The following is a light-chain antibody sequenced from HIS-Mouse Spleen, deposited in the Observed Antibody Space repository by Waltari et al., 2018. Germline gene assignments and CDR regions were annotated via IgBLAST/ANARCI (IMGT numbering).Light chain of an antibody. V-gene: IGLV2-8*01. CDR2: EVS. J-gene: IGLJ2*01. Sequence: QSALTQPPSASGSPGQSVTISCTGTSSDVGGYNYVSWYQQHPGKAPKPMIYEVSKRPSGCPDRFSGSKSGNTASLTVSGLQAEDEADYYCSSYAGSNNVVFGGGTKLTVL. CDR1: SSDVGGYNY. CDR3: SSYAGSNNVV.